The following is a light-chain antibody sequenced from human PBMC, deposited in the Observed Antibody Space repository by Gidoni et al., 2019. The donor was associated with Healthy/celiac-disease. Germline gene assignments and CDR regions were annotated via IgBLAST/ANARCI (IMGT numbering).Light chain of an antibody. CDR2: DVS. CDR1: SSDVGGYNY. Sequence: QSALTQPASVSGSPGPSITLSCTGTSSDVGGYNYVSWYQQHPGKAPKLMIYDVSNRPSGVSNRFSGSKSGNTASLTISGLQAEDEADYYCSSYTSSSTDVVFGGGTKLTVL. V-gene: IGLV2-14*01. J-gene: IGLJ2*01. CDR3: SSYTSSSTDVV.